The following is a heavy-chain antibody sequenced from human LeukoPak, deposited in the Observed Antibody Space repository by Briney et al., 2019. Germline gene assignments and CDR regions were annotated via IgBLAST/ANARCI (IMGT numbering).Heavy chain of an antibody. J-gene: IGHJ5*02. CDR2: VMPMFNTS. CDR1: GGTFRNYI. Sequence: SVKVSCKASGGTFRNYIFSWVRQAPGQGLEWMGGVMPMFNTSNYAQKFQGRVTITADENTSTVYMELSSLRSEDTAVYYCAKVQNEVVPIAMRGWFDPWGQGTLVTVSS. D-gene: IGHD2-2*01. CDR3: AKVQNEVVPIAMRGWFDP. V-gene: IGHV1-69*13.